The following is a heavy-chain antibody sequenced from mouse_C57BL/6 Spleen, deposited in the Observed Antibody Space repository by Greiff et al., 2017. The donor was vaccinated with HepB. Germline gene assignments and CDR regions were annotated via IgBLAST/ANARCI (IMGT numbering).Heavy chain of an antibody. CDR1: GFTFSSYA. Sequence: EVKLVESGGGLVKPGGSLKLSCAASGFTFSSYAMSWVRQTPEKRLEWVATISDGGSYTYYPDNVKGRFTISRDNAKNNLYLQMSHLKSEDTAMYYCARDQRTGTDAMDYWGQGTSVTVSS. J-gene: IGHJ4*01. D-gene: IGHD4-1*01. CDR2: ISDGGSYT. V-gene: IGHV5-4*01. CDR3: ARDQRTGTDAMDY.